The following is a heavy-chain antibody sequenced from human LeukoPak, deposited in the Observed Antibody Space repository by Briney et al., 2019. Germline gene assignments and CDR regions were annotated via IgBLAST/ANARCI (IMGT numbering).Heavy chain of an antibody. D-gene: IGHD3-22*01. CDR1: GFTVRSNY. V-gene: IGHV3-66*01. J-gene: IGHJ4*02. Sequence: GGSLRLSCAASGFTVRSNYMSWVRQAPGKGLEWVSVIYSGGSTYHADSVKGRFTISRDDSKNTLFLQMNSLRAEDTAVYYCAREDYYFDSSGTHYFDYWGQGTLVTVSS. CDR3: AREDYYFDSSGTHYFDY. CDR2: IYSGGST.